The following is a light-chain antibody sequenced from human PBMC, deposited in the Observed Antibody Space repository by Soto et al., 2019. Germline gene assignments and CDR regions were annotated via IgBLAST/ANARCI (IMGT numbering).Light chain of an antibody. J-gene: IGKJ3*01. V-gene: IGKV3-20*01. Sequence: DIVLTQSPGTLSLSPGEIATVSCRASQSVSNSYLAWYQQKPGQAPRLLIYGASSRAAGLPDRFSGSGSGTDFTLTISRLEPEDFAVYYCQQYAKIPRFTFGPGTTVDI. CDR3: QQYAKIPRFT. CDR1: QSVSNSY. CDR2: GAS.